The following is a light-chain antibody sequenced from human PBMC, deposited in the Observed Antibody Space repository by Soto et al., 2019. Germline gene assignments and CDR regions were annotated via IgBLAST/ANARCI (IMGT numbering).Light chain of an antibody. J-gene: IGKJ5*01. CDR2: AAS. CDR3: QQYDKWPIT. V-gene: IGKV3-15*01. CDR1: QSVSGN. Sequence: EIVMTQSPGTLSVSPGEGATLSCWASQSVSGNLAWYQQKPGQAPRLLIYAASTRATGIPARFSGSGSGAEFTLTISSLQPEDSAVYYCQQYDKWPITFGQGTRLEVK.